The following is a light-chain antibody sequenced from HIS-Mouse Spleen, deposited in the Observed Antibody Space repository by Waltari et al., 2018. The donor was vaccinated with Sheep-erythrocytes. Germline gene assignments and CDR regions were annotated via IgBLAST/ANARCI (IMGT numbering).Light chain of an antibody. CDR2: DVS. CDR3: CSYAGSYTVV. J-gene: IGLJ2*01. CDR1: SSDVGGYNY. V-gene: IGLV2-11*01. Sequence: QSALTQPRSVSGSPGQSVTISCTGPSSDVGGYNYVSWYQQHPGKAPKLMIYDVSKRPSGVPDRFSGSKSGNTASLTISGLQAEDEADYYRCSYAGSYTVVFGGGTKLTVL.